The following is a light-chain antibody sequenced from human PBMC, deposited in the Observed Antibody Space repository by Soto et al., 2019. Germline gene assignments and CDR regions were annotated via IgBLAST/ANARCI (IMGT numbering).Light chain of an antibody. CDR3: QQRSNWLEVT. Sequence: EIVLTQSPATLSLSPGERATLSCRASQSVSSYLAWYQQKPGQAPRLLIYAASNRATGIPARFSGSGSGTDFTLTISSLEPEDFAVYYCQQRSNWLEVTFGGGTKVDIK. CDR2: AAS. V-gene: IGKV3-11*01. J-gene: IGKJ4*01. CDR1: QSVSSY.